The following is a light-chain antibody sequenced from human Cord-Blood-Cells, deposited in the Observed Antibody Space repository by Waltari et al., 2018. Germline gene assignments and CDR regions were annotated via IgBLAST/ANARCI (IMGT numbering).Light chain of an antibody. V-gene: IGLV2-23*01. Sequence: QSALTQPASVSGSPGQSITVSCTGTSSDVGGYHLFTWYQQHPGKAHKLMIYEGSKRPSGVSNRFSGSKSGNTASLTISGLQAEDEADYYCCSYAGSSTLVFGGGTKLTVL. J-gene: IGLJ2*01. CDR1: SSDVGGYHL. CDR3: CSYAGSSTLV. CDR2: EGS.